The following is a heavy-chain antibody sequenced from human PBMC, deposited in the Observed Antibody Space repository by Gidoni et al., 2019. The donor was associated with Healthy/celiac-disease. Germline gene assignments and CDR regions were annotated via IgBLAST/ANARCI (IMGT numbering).Heavy chain of an antibody. CDR1: GGTFSNYA. CDR2: IIPIFGTA. Sequence: QVQLVQSGAEVKKPGSSVKVSCKASGGTFSNYAVSWVRQAPGQGLEWRGGIIPIFGTANYAQKCQGRVTITADESTSTGYMELSSLRSEDTAVYYCARGGATVTTLNSYYYYGMDVWGQGTTVTVSS. J-gene: IGHJ6*02. D-gene: IGHD4-17*01. V-gene: IGHV1-69*01. CDR3: ARGGATVTTLNSYYYYGMDV.